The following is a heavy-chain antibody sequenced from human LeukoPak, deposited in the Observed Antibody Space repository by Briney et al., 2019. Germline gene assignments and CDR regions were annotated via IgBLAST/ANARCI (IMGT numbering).Heavy chain of an antibody. CDR1: GFTFSTYW. Sequence: GGSLRRICAASGFTFSTYWWHWVRQVPGKGLVWVSRISPDGTSALYADSVKGRFTISRDNAKNTLYLQMNSLRGDDTAVYYCARVSVCLRSQFDYWGQGTLVTVSS. J-gene: IGHJ4*02. CDR2: ISPDGTSA. V-gene: IGHV3-74*01. CDR3: ARVSVCLRSQFDY. D-gene: IGHD5/OR15-5a*01.